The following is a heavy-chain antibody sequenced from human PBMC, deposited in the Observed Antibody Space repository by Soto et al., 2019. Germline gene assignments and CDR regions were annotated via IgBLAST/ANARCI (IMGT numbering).Heavy chain of an antibody. Sequence: SETLSLTCTVSGGSISSYYWSWIRQPPGKGLEWIGYIYYSGSTNYNPSLKSRVTISVDTSKNQFSLKLSSVTAADTAVYYCARHDGKRIAVAPFDYWGQGTLVTVSS. CDR3: ARHDGKRIAVAPFDY. V-gene: IGHV4-59*08. J-gene: IGHJ4*02. CDR2: IYYSGST. CDR1: GGSISSYY. D-gene: IGHD6-19*01.